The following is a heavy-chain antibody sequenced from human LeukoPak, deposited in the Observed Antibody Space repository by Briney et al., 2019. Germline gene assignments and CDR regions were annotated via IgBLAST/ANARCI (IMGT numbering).Heavy chain of an antibody. J-gene: IGHJ4*02. CDR3: ARATSSGYYVQYFDY. CDR1: GFRLSTYR. V-gene: IGHV3-48*04. D-gene: IGHD3-22*01. CDR2: ISWNSDTI. Sequence: GGSLRLSCAASGFRLSTYRMNWVRQAPGKGLEWISYISWNSDTIYYADSVKGRFTISRDNAKNSLYLQTNSLRAEDTAVYYCARATSSGYYVQYFDYWGQGTLVTVSS.